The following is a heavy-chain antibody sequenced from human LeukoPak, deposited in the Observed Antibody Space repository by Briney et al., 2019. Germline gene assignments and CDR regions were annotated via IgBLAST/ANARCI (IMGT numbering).Heavy chain of an antibody. CDR3: ARGGYIGANRNAFDI. CDR1: GGSISSSSYY. V-gene: IGHV4-39*07. Sequence: SETLSLTCTVSGGSISSSSYYRGWIRQPPGKGLEWIGRIYTSGRTYYNPSLKSRVTISVDTSKNQFSLTLNSVTAADTAVYYCARGGYIGANRNAFDIWGQGTMVTVSS. CDR2: IYTSGRT. J-gene: IGHJ3*02. D-gene: IGHD5-24*01.